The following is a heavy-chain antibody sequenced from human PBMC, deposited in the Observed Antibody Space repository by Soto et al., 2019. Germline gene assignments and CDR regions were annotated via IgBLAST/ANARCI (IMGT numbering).Heavy chain of an antibody. V-gene: IGHV3-33*01. Sequence: QVQLVESGGGVVQPGTSLRLSCVASGFTFSSYGMNWVRQVPGKGPEWVAAIWFDGSNEYYGDSVKGRFTISRDNSKNTLYLQMNSLRAEDTAVYYCARSGAYDYSYAMDVWGQGTTVTVSS. D-gene: IGHD4-17*01. CDR1: GFTFSSYG. J-gene: IGHJ6*02. CDR3: ARSGAYDYSYAMDV. CDR2: IWFDGSNE.